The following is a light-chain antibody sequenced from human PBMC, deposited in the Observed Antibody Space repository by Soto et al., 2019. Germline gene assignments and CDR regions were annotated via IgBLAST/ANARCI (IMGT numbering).Light chain of an antibody. CDR2: GAS. Sequence: EIVLTQSPVTLSFSPCEIATLSCSSSQSISSSYLAWYQQKPGQAPRLLIYGASTRATGIPARFSGSGSGTEFTLTISSLQSEDSAVYFCQQYANWPKTFGQGTKVDIK. V-gene: IGKV3-15*01. J-gene: IGKJ1*01. CDR3: QQYANWPKT. CDR1: QSISSSY.